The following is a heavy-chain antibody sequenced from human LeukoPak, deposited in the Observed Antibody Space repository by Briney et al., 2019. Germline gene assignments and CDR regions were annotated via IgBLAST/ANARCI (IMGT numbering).Heavy chain of an antibody. V-gene: IGHV3-23*01. J-gene: IGHJ6*03. CDR2: ITGGTTYT. CDR1: GFTFSDYA. Sequence: GGSLRLSCAASGFTFSDYAVTWVRQAPGKGLEWVSSITGGTTYTYYADSMKGRFTISRDNSKNTLYLQMSSLRDEDTAVYYCAKGPLSSSNYYMDVWGKGTTVTVSS. CDR3: AKGPLSSSNYYMDV. D-gene: IGHD3-10*01.